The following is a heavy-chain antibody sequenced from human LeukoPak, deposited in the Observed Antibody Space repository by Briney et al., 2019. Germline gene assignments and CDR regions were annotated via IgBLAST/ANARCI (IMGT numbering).Heavy chain of an antibody. V-gene: IGHV4-34*01. CDR1: GGSFSGYY. CDR3: ARRVGYSSSFYPYYMDV. D-gene: IGHD6-13*01. J-gene: IGHJ6*03. Sequence: SETLSLTCAAYGGSFSGYYWSWIRQPPGKGLEWIGEINHSGSTNYNPSLKSRVTISVDTSKNQFSLKLSSVTAADTAVYYCARRVGYSSSFYPYYMDVWGKGTTVTVSS. CDR2: INHSGST.